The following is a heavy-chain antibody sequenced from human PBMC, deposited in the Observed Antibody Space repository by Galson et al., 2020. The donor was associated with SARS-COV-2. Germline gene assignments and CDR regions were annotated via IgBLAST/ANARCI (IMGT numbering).Heavy chain of an antibody. Sequence: SETLSLTCTVSGGSISNYYWSWIRQPPGKGLEWIGYIYTSGSTNYNPSLKSRVTISVDTSKNQFSLKLSSVTAADTAVYYCAREGGLYWYFDLWGRGTRVTVSS. CDR1: GGSISNYY. CDR3: AREGGLYWYFDL. D-gene: IGHD6-25*01. V-gene: IGHV4-4*08. J-gene: IGHJ2*01. CDR2: IYTSGST.